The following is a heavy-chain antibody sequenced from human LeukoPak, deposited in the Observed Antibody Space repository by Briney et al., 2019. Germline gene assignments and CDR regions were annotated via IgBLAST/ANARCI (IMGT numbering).Heavy chain of an antibody. V-gene: IGHV4-59*01. J-gene: IGHJ5*02. D-gene: IGHD1-7*01. CDR2: ISYSGST. CDR3: ARNNWNYKTDWFDP. Sequence: SETLSLTCTVSGGSISSYYWSWIRQPPGKGLEWIGYISYSGSTNYNPSLKSRVTISVDTSKNQFSLKLSSVTAADTAVYYCARNNWNYKTDWFDPWGQGTLVTVSS. CDR1: GGSISSYY.